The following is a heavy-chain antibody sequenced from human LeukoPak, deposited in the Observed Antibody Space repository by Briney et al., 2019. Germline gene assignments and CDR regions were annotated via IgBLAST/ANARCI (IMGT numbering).Heavy chain of an antibody. Sequence: KASETLSLTCTVSGGSISSYYWSWTRQPPGKGLEWIGYIYYSGSTNYNPSLKSRVTISVDTSKNQFSLKLSSVTAADTAVYYCARVGGDFWSGYYTPAYNWFDPWGQGTLVTVSS. CDR1: GGSISSYY. CDR3: ARVGGDFWSGYYTPAYNWFDP. CDR2: IYYSGST. D-gene: IGHD3-3*01. J-gene: IGHJ5*02. V-gene: IGHV4-59*01.